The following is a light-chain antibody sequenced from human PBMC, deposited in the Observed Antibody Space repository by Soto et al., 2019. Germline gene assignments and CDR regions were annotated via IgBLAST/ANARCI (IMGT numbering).Light chain of an antibody. CDR2: AAS. V-gene: IGKV1-39*01. J-gene: IGKJ4*01. Sequence: DIQMTQSPSSLSASVGDRVTITCRASQYINTYVNWYQQKPGKAPKLLIHAASSLQSGVPSRFGGSGSGTDFTLSISSLQREDFATYYCQQSYSTPLTFGGGTKVEVK. CDR1: QYINTY. CDR3: QQSYSTPLT.